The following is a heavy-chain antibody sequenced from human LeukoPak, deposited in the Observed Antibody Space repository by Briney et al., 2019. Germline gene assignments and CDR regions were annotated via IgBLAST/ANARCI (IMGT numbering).Heavy chain of an antibody. CDR1: GYTFTDYF. D-gene: IGHD1-26*01. Sequence: GALVKVSCKASGYTFTDYFIHWVRQAPGQGLEWMGRINSNSGVTDYAQNFQVRVTMTRDTSISTAYMELSRLTSDDTAVYYCARDLPSTSNWELDFWGQGTLVTVSS. CDR3: ARDLPSTSNWELDF. V-gene: IGHV1-2*06. CDR2: INSNSGVT. J-gene: IGHJ4*02.